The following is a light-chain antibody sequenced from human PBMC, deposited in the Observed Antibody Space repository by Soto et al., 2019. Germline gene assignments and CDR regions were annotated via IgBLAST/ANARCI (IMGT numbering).Light chain of an antibody. V-gene: IGKV3-15*01. J-gene: IGKJ4*02. Sequence: EIVLTQSPATLSVSPGERATLSCRASQSVSSDLAWYQQKPGQAPRLLMFHASTRATGIPARFSGSGSGTEFTLTISCLHAEDFAVYYCQQYNNWPPNTFGGGTKVEIK. CDR2: HAS. CDR3: QQYNNWPPNT. CDR1: QSVSSD.